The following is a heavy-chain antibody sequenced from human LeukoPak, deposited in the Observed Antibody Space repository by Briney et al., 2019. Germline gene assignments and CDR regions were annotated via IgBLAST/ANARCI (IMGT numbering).Heavy chain of an antibody. Sequence: GGSLRLSCAASGFTFSSYSMTWVRQAPGKGLEWVANIKQDGSEKYYVDSVKGRFTISRDNAKNSLYLQMNSLRAEDTAVYYCARTVFDVVVTATRFDYWGQGTLVTVSS. J-gene: IGHJ4*02. CDR2: IKQDGSEK. D-gene: IGHD2-21*02. CDR1: GFTFSSYS. CDR3: ARTVFDVVVTATRFDY. V-gene: IGHV3-7*01.